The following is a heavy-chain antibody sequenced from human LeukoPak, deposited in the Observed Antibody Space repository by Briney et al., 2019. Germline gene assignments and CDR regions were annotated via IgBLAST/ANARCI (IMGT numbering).Heavy chain of an antibody. CDR1: GYTFTSYY. Sequence: ASVKVSCKASGYTFTSYYMHWVRQAPGQGLEWMGIINPSGGSTTYAQKFQGRVTMTTDTSTSTAYMELRSLRSDDTAVYYCARDPPYYYYMDVWGKGTTVTISS. CDR2: INPSGGST. V-gene: IGHV1-46*01. J-gene: IGHJ6*03. CDR3: ARDPPYYYYMDV.